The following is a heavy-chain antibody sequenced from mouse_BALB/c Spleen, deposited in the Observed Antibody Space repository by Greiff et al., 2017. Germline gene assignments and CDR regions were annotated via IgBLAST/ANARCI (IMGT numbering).Heavy chain of an antibody. V-gene: IGHV2-9*02. CDR2: IWAGGST. CDR1: GFSLTSYG. D-gene: IGHD2-10*02. J-gene: IGHJ4*01. Sequence: VKLVESGPGLVAPSQSLSITCTVSGFSLTSYGVHWVRQPPGKGLEWLGVIWAGGSTNYNSALMSRLSISKDNSKSQVFLKMNSLQTDDTAMYYCARDRSRYGNYVHYAMDYWGQGTSVTVSS. CDR3: ARDRSRYGNYVHYAMDY.